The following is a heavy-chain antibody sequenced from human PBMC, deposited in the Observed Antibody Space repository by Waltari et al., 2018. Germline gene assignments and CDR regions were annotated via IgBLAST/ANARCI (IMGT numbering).Heavy chain of an antibody. CDR2: ISSSSSYI. CDR3: ARDIQQDPFDY. CDR1: GFTFSSYS. J-gene: IGHJ4*02. D-gene: IGHD2-15*01. V-gene: IGHV3-21*01. Sequence: EVQLVESGGGLVKPGGSLTLSCAASGFTFSSYSMNWVRQAPGKGLEWVSSISSSSSYIYYADAVKGRFTISRDNAKNSLYLQMNSLRAEDTAVYYCARDIQQDPFDYWGQGTLVTVSS.